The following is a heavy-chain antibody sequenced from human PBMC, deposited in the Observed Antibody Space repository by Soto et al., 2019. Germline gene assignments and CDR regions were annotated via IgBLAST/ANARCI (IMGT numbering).Heavy chain of an antibody. V-gene: IGHV3-30-3*01. Sequence: LRLSCAASGFTFSSYAMHWVRQAPGKGLEWVAVISYDGSNKYYADSVKGRFTISRDNSKNTLYLQMNSLRAEDTAVYYCARERDYDFWSGYFIGNWFDPWGQGTLVTVSS. CDR3: ARERDYDFWSGYFIGNWFDP. CDR2: ISYDGSNK. CDR1: GFTFSSYA. D-gene: IGHD3-3*01. J-gene: IGHJ5*02.